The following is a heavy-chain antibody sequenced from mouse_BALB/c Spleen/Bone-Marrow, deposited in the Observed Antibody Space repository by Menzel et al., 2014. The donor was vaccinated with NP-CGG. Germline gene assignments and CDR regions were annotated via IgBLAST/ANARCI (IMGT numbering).Heavy chain of an antibody. J-gene: IGHJ2*01. CDR2: INGNGGST. V-gene: IGHV5-6-3*01. CDR1: GFTFSNYG. CDR3: VRGNYGNYVDYFDF. D-gene: IGHD2-1*01. Sequence: EVKLMESGGGLVQPGGSLKLSCAASGFTFSNYGVSWVRQTPDKRLELVATINGNGGSTYYPDSVKGRFTISRDTAKNTLYLQMSSLKSEETAMYYCVRGNYGNYVDYFDFWGQGTTLTVSS.